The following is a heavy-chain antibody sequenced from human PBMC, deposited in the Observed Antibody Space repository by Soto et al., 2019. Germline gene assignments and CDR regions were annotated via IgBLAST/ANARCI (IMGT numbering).Heavy chain of an antibody. Sequence: GGSLRLSCAASGFTFSTYWMSWVRQAPGKGLEWVANIKQDGSERYYVDSVKGRFTISRENAKNSLSLQMNSLRAEDTAVYYCATDSGTSDYWGQGTLVTVSS. CDR3: ATDSGTSDY. CDR1: GFTFSTYW. J-gene: IGHJ4*02. V-gene: IGHV3-7*01. CDR2: IKQDGSER. D-gene: IGHD1-1*01.